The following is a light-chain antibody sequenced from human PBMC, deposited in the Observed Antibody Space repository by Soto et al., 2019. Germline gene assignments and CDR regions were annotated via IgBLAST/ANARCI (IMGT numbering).Light chain of an antibody. Sequence: DIQMTQSPSSLSASVGDRVTITCRASQSISSYLNWYHQKPGKAPKLLIYAASSLQSGVPSRFSGSGSGTDFTLTISRQQPEDFATYYCQQSYSTPYTFGQGTKLEIK. CDR1: QSISSY. CDR2: AAS. V-gene: IGKV1-39*01. J-gene: IGKJ2*01. CDR3: QQSYSTPYT.